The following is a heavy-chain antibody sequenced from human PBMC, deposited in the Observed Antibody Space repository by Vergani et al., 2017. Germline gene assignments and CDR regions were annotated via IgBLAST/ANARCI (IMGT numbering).Heavy chain of an antibody. CDR3: ARGYVRAAPFDY. V-gene: IGHV1-69*04. CDR1: GGTFSSYA. CDR2: IIPILGIA. D-gene: IGHD3-16*01. J-gene: IGHJ4*02. Sequence: QVQLVQSGAEVKKPGSSVKVSCKASGGTFSSYAISWVRQAPGQGLEWMGRIIPILGIANYAQKFQGRVTITADKSTSTAYMELSSLRSEDTAVYYCARGYVRAAPFDYWGQGTLVTVSS.